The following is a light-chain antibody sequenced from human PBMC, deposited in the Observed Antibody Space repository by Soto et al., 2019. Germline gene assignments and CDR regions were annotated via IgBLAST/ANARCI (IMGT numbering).Light chain of an antibody. CDR2: AAS. J-gene: IGKJ2*01. Sequence: DIEMTQSPSSLSAPVGDRVTITCRASQTISNYLNWYQQEPGKAPKLLIFAASTLQSGVPSRFSGSGSGTAFTLTIRSLQPEDSATYYCQQSYSSPRTFGQGTKLEIK. CDR1: QTISNY. CDR3: QQSYSSPRT. V-gene: IGKV1-39*01.